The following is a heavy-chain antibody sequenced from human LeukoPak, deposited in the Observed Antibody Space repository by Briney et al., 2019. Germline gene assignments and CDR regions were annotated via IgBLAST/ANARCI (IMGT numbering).Heavy chain of an antibody. CDR1: GFTFSNSW. D-gene: IGHD3-22*01. J-gene: IGHJ4*02. CDR3: TARGDTYYYDSSGYHESYFDY. V-gene: IGHV3-15*01. CDR2: IKSNTDGGTT. Sequence: GGSLRLSCAASGFTFSNSWMSWVRQAPGKGLEWVGSIKSNTDGGTTDYSAPVKGRFTISRDDSKITLYLQMNSLKTEDTAVYYCTARGDTYYYDSSGYHESYFDYWGQGTLVTVPS.